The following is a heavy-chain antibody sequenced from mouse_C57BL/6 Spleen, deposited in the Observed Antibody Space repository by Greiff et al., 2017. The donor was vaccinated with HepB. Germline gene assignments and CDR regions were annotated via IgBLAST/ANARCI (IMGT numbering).Heavy chain of an antibody. Sequence: VQLQQSGPELVKPGASVKISCKASGYAFSSSWMNWVKQRPGKGLEWIGRIYPGDGDTNYNGKFKGKATLTADKSSSTAYMQLSSLTSEDSAVYFCAGAAQATWDFAYWGQGTLVTVSA. J-gene: IGHJ3*01. V-gene: IGHV1-82*01. D-gene: IGHD3-2*02. CDR1: GYAFSSSW. CDR2: IYPGDGDT. CDR3: AGAAQATWDFAY.